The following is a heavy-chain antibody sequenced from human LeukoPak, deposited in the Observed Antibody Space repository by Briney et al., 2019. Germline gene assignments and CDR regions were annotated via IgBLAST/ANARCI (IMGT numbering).Heavy chain of an antibody. V-gene: IGHV3-53*01. D-gene: IGHD1-26*01. CDR1: GFTFSNYS. CDR2: IYSGGST. J-gene: IGHJ4*02. Sequence: GGSLRLSCAASGFTFSNYSMNWVRQAPGKGLEWVSVIYSGGSTYYADSVRGRFTISRDSSKNTLYLQMNSLRAEDTAVYYCAREGATTSFDYWGQGTLVTVSS. CDR3: AREGATTSFDY.